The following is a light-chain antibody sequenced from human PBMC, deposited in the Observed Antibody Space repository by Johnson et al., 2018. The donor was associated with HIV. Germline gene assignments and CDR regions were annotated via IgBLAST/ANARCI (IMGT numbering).Light chain of an antibody. J-gene: IGLJ1*01. V-gene: IGLV1-51*02. CDR2: END. Sequence: QSVLTQPPSVSAAPGQKVTISCSGSSPNIGNNYVSWYQQLPGTAPKLLIYENDKRPSGIPDRFSGSKSGMSATLAITGLQTGDEADYYCGTWDTSLNAFVLGTGTSVIVL. CDR3: GTWDTSLNAFV. CDR1: SPNIGNNY.